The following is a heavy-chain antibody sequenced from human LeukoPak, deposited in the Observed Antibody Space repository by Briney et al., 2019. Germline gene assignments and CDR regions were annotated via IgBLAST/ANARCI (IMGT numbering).Heavy chain of an antibody. Sequence: SETLSLTCTVSGYSISSGYYWGWIRQPPGKGLEWIGSIYHSGSTYYNPSLKSRVTISVDTSKNQFSLELSSVTAADTAVYYCARCDTRTYYYGSGSLYYFDYWGQGTLVTVSS. CDR2: IYHSGST. J-gene: IGHJ4*02. D-gene: IGHD3-10*01. CDR3: ARCDTRTYYYGSGSLYYFDY. V-gene: IGHV4-38-2*02. CDR1: GYSISSGYY.